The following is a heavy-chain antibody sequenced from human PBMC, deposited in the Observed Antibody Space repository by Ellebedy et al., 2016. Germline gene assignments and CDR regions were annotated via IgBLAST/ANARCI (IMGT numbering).Heavy chain of an antibody. V-gene: IGHV3-21*01. J-gene: IGHJ4*02. CDR3: VRSGESSYYFDY. CDR1: GFKFDDHS. D-gene: IGHD3-10*01. CDR2: ISGPSNSI. Sequence: GGSLRLXXVVSGFKFDDHSMKWVRQAPGKGLEWVSSISGPSNSIDYADSVRGRFTVSRDNAKNSLFLQMNSLRAEDTAVFYCVRSGESSYYFDYWGQGILVTVSS.